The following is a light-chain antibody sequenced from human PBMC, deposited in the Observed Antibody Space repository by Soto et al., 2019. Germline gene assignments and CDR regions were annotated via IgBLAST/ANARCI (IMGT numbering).Light chain of an antibody. CDR1: QSVFSQ. CDR2: GAF. V-gene: IGKV3D-15*01. J-gene: IGKJ1*01. Sequence: EIWMTQSPATLSVSPGERATLSCGSSQSVFSQLAWYQKKPGQAPRLLIYGAFTRATGIPARFSGSGSGTEFTLTISSLKSEDFAVYYCQQYNYWHPGTFGHGTKVDIK. CDR3: QQYNYWHPGT.